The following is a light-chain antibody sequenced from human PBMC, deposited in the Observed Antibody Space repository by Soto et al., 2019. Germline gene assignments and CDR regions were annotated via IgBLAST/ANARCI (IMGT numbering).Light chain of an antibody. CDR3: QSYDSSLSGYVV. Sequence: SVLTKPPSVSGAPGQRVTISCTGSSSNIGAGSDVYWYQQLPGTAPKLLIYANNNRPAGVPDRFSGSKSGTSASLAITGLQAEDEADYYCQSYDSSLSGYVVFGGGTKLTVL. J-gene: IGLJ2*01. CDR2: ANN. CDR1: SSNIGAGSD. V-gene: IGLV1-40*01.